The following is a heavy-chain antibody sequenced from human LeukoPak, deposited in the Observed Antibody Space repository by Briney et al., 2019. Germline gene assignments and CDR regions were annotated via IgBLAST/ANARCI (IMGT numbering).Heavy chain of an antibody. V-gene: IGHV1-8*02. D-gene: IGHD2-2*01. CDR1: GYTFNGYY. CDR2: MNPNSGNT. J-gene: IGHJ4*02. Sequence: ASVKVSCKASGYTFNGYYMHWVRQAPGQGLEWMGWMNPNSGNTGYAQKFQGRVTMTRNTSISTAYMELSSLRSEDTAVYYCATSVVPAAIWNYWGQGTLVTVSS. CDR3: ATSVVPAAIWNY.